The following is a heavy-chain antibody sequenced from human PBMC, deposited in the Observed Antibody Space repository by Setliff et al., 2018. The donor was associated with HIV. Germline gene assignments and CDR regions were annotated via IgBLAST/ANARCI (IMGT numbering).Heavy chain of an antibody. D-gene: IGHD3-10*01. CDR3: ARSVIGYYYYGMDV. CDR1: GFTFSSYA. V-gene: IGHV3-30*01. J-gene: IGHJ6*02. CDR2: ISYDGSNK. Sequence: GGSLRLSCAASGFTFSSYAMHLVRQAPGKGLEWVAVISYDGSNKYYADSVKGRFTISRDNSKNTLYLQMNSLRAEDTDVYYCARSVIGYYYYGMDVWGQGTLVTVSS.